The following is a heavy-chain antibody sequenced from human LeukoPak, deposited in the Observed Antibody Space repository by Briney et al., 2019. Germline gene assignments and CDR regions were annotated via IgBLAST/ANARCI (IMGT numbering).Heavy chain of an antibody. CDR3: ASASGIAAASEEY. V-gene: IGHV3-21*01. CDR2: ISSSSSYI. CDR1: GFTFSSYS. J-gene: IGHJ4*02. Sequence: GGSLRLSCAASGFTFSSYSMNWVRQAPGKGLEWVSSISSSSSYIYYADSVKGRFTISRDNAKNSLYLQMNSLRAEDTAVYYCASASGIAAASEEYWGQGTLVTVSS. D-gene: IGHD6-13*01.